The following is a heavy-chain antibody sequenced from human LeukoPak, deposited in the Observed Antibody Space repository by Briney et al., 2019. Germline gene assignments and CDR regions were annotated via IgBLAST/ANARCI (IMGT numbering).Heavy chain of an antibody. Sequence: SETLSLTCTVSGGSISSYYWSWIRQPPGKGLEWIGYIYYSGSTNYNPSLKSRVTISVDTSKNQFSLKLSSVTAADTAVYYCARSLRFLEWSPFDYWGQGTLVTVSS. CDR2: IYYSGST. CDR1: GGSISSYY. J-gene: IGHJ4*02. CDR3: ARSLRFLEWSPFDY. V-gene: IGHV4-59*01. D-gene: IGHD3-3*01.